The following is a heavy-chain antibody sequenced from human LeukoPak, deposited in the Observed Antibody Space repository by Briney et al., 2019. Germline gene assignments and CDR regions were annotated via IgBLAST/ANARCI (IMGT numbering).Heavy chain of an antibody. V-gene: IGHV3-21*01. J-gene: IGHJ4*02. CDR3: ARDWSSGYYYHTPFDY. CDR1: GFTFSSYS. CDR2: ISSSSSYI. D-gene: IGHD3-22*01. Sequence: AGGSLRLSCAASGFTFSSYSMNWVRQAPGKGLEWVSSISSSSSYIYYADSVKGRFTISRDNAKNSLYLQMNSLRAEDTAVYYCARDWSSGYYYHTPFDYWGQGTLVTVSS.